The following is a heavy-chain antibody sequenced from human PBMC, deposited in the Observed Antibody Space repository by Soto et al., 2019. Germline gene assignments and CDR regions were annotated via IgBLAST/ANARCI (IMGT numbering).Heavy chain of an antibody. CDR1: WYTFTRFY. CDR3: ARPLPRSIAAAGTPYYYYGMDV. V-gene: IGHV1-2*04. Sequence: ASMKVSCKASWYTFTRFYMDLGREAPRQRVGWVGWINPNSGGTNYAQKFQGWVTMTRDTSISTAYMELSRLRSDDTAVYYCARPLPRSIAAAGTPYYYYGMDVWGQGTTVTVSS. CDR2: INPNSGGT. D-gene: IGHD6-13*01. J-gene: IGHJ6*02.